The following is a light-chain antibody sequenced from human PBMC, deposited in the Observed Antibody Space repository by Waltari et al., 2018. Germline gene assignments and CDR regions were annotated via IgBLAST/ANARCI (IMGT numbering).Light chain of an antibody. CDR3: SSYTSSSTSVV. Sequence: QSALTQSASVSGSPGQSITISCTGTSSDVGGYNYVSWYQQHPGKAPKLMIYDVSKRPSGVSNRFSGSKSGNTASLTISGLQAEDEADYYCSSYTSSSTSVVFGGGTKLTVL. V-gene: IGLV2-14*01. CDR1: SSDVGGYNY. CDR2: DVS. J-gene: IGLJ2*01.